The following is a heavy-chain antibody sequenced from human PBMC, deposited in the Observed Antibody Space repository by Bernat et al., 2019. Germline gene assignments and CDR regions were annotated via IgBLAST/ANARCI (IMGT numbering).Heavy chain of an antibody. Sequence: EVQLVESGGGLVQPGGSLRLSCAASGFTVSSNYMSWVRQAPGKGLELVSIIYSGGSTYFADSVKGRFTISRDKSKNTLYLQMNSLRTEDTAVYYCARDRGSSGYYYYAMDVWGQGTTVTVSS. CDR1: GFTVSSNY. CDR3: ARDRGSSGYYYYAMDV. J-gene: IGHJ6*02. V-gene: IGHV3-66*01. CDR2: IYSGGST. D-gene: IGHD6-6*01.